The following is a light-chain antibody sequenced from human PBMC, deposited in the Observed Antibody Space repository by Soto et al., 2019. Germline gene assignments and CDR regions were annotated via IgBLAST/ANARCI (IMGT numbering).Light chain of an antibody. Sequence: ELVSPPSPANLSVSPGDRATLSCRASQRVSSTYLAWYQQKPGQAPRLIIYGASTRATGIPARFSGSGSGKDFTITIRSLQDEDVEVYYCKKYYTTPWTCGQGTTGDIK. J-gene: IGKJ1*01. CDR3: KKYYTTPWT. CDR1: QRVSSTY. CDR2: GAS. V-gene: IGKV3-15*01.